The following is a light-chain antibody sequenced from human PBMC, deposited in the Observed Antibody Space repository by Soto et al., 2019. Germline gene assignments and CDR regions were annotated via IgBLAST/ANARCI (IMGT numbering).Light chain of an antibody. V-gene: IGKV1-39*01. J-gene: IGKJ2*01. CDR3: QQSYSTHT. CDR2: AAS. CDR1: QSISSY. Sequence: DIQMTQSPSSLSASVGDRVTITCRASQSISSYLNWYQQKPGKAPKLLIYAASSLQSGVPSRFSGSGSGTAFTLTISSLQPEDFATYYCQQSYSTHTFGQGTKLEIK.